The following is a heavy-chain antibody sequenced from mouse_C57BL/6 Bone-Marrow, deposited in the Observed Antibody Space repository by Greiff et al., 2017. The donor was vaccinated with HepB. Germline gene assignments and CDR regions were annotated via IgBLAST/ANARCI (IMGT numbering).Heavy chain of an antibody. CDR1: GYAFSSSW. CDR2: IYPGDGDT. CDR3: ALSIFYWYFDV. Sequence: VKLVESGPELVKPGASVKISCKASGYAFSSSWMNWVKQRPGKGLEWIGRIYPGDGDTNYNGKFKGKATLTADKSSSTAYMQLSSLTSEDSAVYFCALSIFYWYFDVWGTGTTVTVSS. D-gene: IGHD6-5*01. V-gene: IGHV1-82*01. J-gene: IGHJ1*03.